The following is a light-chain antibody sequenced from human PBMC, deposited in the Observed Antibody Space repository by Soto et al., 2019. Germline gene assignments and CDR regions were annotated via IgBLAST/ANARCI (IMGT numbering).Light chain of an antibody. CDR3: QQYNNWPPWT. J-gene: IGKJ1*01. Sequence: EIVMTQSPATLSVSPGERANLSCRASQSVSSNLAWYQQKPGQAPRLLIYGASTRATGIPARFSDSGSGTEFTLTISSLQSEDFAVYYCQQYNNWPPWTFGQGTKVDI. V-gene: IGKV3-15*01. CDR1: QSVSSN. CDR2: GAS.